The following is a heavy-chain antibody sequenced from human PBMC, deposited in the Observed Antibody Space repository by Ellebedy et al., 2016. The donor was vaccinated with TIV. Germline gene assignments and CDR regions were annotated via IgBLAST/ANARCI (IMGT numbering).Heavy chain of an antibody. Sequence: SETLSLTCTVSGCSISSYYWSRIRQPPGKGLEWIGYVYYSGSTNYNPSLKCRVTISVDTSKNQFSLKLSSVTAADTAVYYCAGVGSAYVRYAFDIWGQGTMVTVSS. CDR3: AGVGSAYVRYAFDI. J-gene: IGHJ3*02. CDR1: GCSISSYY. CDR2: VYYSGST. D-gene: IGHD3-10*02. V-gene: IGHV4-59*01.